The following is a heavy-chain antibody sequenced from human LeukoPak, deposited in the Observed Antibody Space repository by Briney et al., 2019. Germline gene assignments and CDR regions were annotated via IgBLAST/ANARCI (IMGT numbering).Heavy chain of an antibody. Sequence: SETLSLTCTVSGGSISNYYWSWIRQPPGKGLEWIGYIYYSGSTNYNPSLQSRVTTSVDTSKNQFSLKLSSVTAADTAVYYCARSKEGGYYYYGMDVWGKGTTVTVSS. CDR1: GGSISNYY. CDR3: ARSKEGGYYYYGMDV. CDR2: IYYSGST. J-gene: IGHJ6*04. V-gene: IGHV4-59*01.